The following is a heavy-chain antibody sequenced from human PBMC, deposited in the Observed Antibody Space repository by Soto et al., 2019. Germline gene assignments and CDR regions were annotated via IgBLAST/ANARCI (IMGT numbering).Heavy chain of an antibody. D-gene: IGHD6-13*01. J-gene: IGHJ4*02. Sequence: PGGSLRLSWVASGFSFSSYAMSWVRQAPGKGLEWVSVISESGGSTHYADSVRGRFTVSRDNSKNSLSLRMNSLRDEDTAVYFCAKRSPYSSGWYSPIFDYWGQGALVTVSS. CDR3: AKRSPYSSGWYSPIFDY. CDR2: ISESGGST. V-gene: IGHV3-23*01. CDR1: GFSFSSYA.